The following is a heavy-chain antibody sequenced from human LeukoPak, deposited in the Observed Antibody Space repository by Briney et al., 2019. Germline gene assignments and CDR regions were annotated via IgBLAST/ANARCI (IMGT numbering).Heavy chain of an antibody. V-gene: IGHV3-48*04. CDR3: ARSHGLYYQLLYY. CDR1: GFTFSSYS. CDR2: ISSSGSTI. Sequence: GGSLRLSCTASGFTFSSYSLNWVRQAPGKGLEWVSYISSSGSTIYYADSVKGRFTISRDNAKNSLYLQMNSLRAEDTAVYYCARSHGLYYQLLYYWGQGTLVTVSS. J-gene: IGHJ4*02. D-gene: IGHD2-2*01.